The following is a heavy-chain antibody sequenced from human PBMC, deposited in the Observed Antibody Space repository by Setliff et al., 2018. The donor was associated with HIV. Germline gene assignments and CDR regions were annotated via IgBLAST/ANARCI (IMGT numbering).Heavy chain of an antibody. CDR3: ARGLFRTTMVVVVMSDALDI. D-gene: IGHD3-22*01. V-gene: IGHV4-34*01. Sequence: SETLSLTCAVYGGSFSNFYWTWIRQSPGKGLEWIGEINHSGSINYNPSLKSRVTISIDTSKKQFSLNLSSMTAADTATYYCARGLFRTTMVVVVMSDALDIWGQGTKVTVSS. J-gene: IGHJ3*02. CDR2: INHSGSI. CDR1: GGSFSNFY.